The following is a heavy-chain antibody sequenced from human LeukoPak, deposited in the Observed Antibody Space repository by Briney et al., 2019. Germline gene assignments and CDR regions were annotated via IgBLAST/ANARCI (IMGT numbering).Heavy chain of an antibody. J-gene: IGHJ4*02. Sequence: SETLSLTCTVSGGSVSSGSYYWSWVRQPPGKGLEWIGNIYYTGSTNYNPSLKSRVTISVDTSKNQFSLKLSSVTAADTAVYYCARGPPDGDYFDYWGQGTLVTVSS. D-gene: IGHD4-17*01. CDR1: GGSVSSGSYY. CDR3: ARGPPDGDYFDY. V-gene: IGHV4-61*01. CDR2: IYYTGST.